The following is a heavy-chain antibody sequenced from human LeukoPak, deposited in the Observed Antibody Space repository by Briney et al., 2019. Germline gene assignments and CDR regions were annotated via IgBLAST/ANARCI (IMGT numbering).Heavy chain of an antibody. V-gene: IGHV3-23*01. Sequence: GGSLRLSCAASGFTFSSYDMSWVRQAPGKGLEWVSAISGSGGSTYYADSVKGRFTISRDNSKNTLYLQMNSLRAEYTAVYYCAKESAPRVHILTGSYFDYWGQGTLVTVSS. CDR2: ISGSGGST. J-gene: IGHJ4*02. D-gene: IGHD3-9*01. CDR1: GFTFSSYD. CDR3: AKESAPRVHILTGSYFDY.